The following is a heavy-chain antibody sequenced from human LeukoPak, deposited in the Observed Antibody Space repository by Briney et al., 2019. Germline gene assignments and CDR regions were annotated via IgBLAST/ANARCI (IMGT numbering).Heavy chain of an antibody. V-gene: IGHV3-48*03. J-gene: IGHJ4*02. CDR2: ISSSGSTI. D-gene: IGHD2-2*01. CDR1: GFTFSNYA. Sequence: GGSLRLSCAASGFTFSNYAMRWVRQAPGKGLEWVSYISSSGSTIYYADSVKGRFTISRDNAKNSLYLQMNSLRAEDTAVYYCARYGQLPSLDYWGQGTLVTVSS. CDR3: ARYGQLPSLDY.